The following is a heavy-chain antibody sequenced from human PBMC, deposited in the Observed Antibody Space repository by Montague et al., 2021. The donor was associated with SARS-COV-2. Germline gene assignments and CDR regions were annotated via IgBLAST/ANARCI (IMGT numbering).Heavy chain of an antibody. D-gene: IGHD5-24*01. V-gene: IGHV4-59*01. CDR1: GGSFNSSY. J-gene: IGHJ5*02. Sequence: SETLSLTCTVSGGSFNSSYWSWIRQPPGKGLEWIGDICHRGSTNYNPSLETRVTISVDPSKNQFSLKLSSVTAADTAVYYCAREARWNWFDPWGQGTLVIVSS. CDR2: ICHRGST. CDR3: AREARWNWFDP.